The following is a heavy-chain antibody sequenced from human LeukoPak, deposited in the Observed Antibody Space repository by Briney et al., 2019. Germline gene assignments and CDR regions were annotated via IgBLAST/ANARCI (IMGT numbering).Heavy chain of an antibody. J-gene: IGHJ4*02. Sequence: PGGSLGLSCAASGFTFDDYAMHWVRQAPGKGLEWVSGISWNSGSIGYADSVKGRFTISRDNAKNSLYLQMNSLRAEDMALYYCAKDIGSSWYGEGLGYWGQGTLVTASS. CDR1: GFTFDDYA. D-gene: IGHD6-13*01. CDR3: AKDIGSSWYGEGLGY. V-gene: IGHV3-9*03. CDR2: ISWNSGSI.